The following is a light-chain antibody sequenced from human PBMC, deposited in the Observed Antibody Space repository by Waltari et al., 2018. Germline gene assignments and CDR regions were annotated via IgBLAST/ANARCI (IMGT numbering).Light chain of an antibody. V-gene: IGLV2-11*01. Sequence: QSALTQPRSVSGSPGQSVTISCTATNSDVGAYNYVSWYQQKPGKAPKLIIFDVNKPPSGVLDCFFGSKSGGTASLAISGLQAEDEAEYYCCSYAGNYGFVFGTATKVTVL. J-gene: IGLJ1*01. CDR1: NSDVGAYNY. CDR3: CSYAGNYGFV. CDR2: DVN.